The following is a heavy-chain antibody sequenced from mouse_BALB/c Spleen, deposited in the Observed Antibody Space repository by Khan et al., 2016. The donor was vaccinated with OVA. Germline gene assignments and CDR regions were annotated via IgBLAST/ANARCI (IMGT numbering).Heavy chain of an antibody. D-gene: IGHD4-1*01. J-gene: IGHJ3*01. Sequence: EVQVVESGGDLVKPGGSLKLSCAASGFSFSSYGMSWVRQTPDKRLEWVATISSAGDYTYYPDNVKGRFTISRDKVKNTLYLQMSSLKSEDTAMFYCASHLPGSFAYWCQGTLVTVSA. V-gene: IGHV5-6*01. CDR1: GFSFSSYG. CDR2: ISSAGDYT. CDR3: ASHLPGSFAY.